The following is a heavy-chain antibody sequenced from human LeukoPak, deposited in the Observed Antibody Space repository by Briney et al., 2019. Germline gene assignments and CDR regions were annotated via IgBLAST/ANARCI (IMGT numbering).Heavy chain of an antibody. J-gene: IGHJ4*02. CDR1: GGSVSSGSYY. D-gene: IGHD3-22*01. V-gene: IGHV4-61*01. Sequence: SETLPLTCTVSGGSVSSGSYYWGWIRQPPGKGLEWIGYIYDSGSTNYNPSLKSRVTISVDTSKNQFSLKLSSVTAADTAVYYCARDPSGYFNYWGQGTLVTVSS. CDR3: ARDPSGYFNY. CDR2: IYDSGST.